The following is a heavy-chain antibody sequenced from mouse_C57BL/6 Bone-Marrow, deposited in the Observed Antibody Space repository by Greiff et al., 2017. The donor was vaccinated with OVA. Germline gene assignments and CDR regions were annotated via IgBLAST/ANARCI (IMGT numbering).Heavy chain of an antibody. CDR1: GFNIKDDY. CDR2: IDPENGDT. D-gene: IGHD1-3*01. Sequence: DVQLQESGAELVRPGASVKLSCTASGFNIKDDYMHWVKQRPEQGLEWIGWIDPENGDTEYASKFQGKATITADTSSNTAYLQLSSLTSEDTAVYYCTRELQYYFDDWGKGTTLTVSS. CDR3: TRELQYYFDD. V-gene: IGHV14-4*01. J-gene: IGHJ2*01.